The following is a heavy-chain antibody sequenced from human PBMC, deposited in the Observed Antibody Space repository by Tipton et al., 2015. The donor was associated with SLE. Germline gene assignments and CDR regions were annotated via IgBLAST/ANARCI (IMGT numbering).Heavy chain of an antibody. J-gene: IGHJ4*02. V-gene: IGHV3-11*01. CDR1: GFTFSDYY. CDR3: AKDLNYDFWSGFDY. Sequence: SLRLSCAASGFTFSDYYMSWIRPAPGKGLEWVSYISSSGSTIYYADSVKGRFTISRDNAKNSLYLQMNSLRAEDTALYYCAKDLNYDFWSGFDYWGQGTLVTVSS. D-gene: IGHD3-3*01. CDR2: ISSSGSTI.